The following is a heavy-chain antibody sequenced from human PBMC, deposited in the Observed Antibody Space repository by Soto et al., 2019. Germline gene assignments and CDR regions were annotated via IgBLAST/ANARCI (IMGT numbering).Heavy chain of an antibody. J-gene: IGHJ4*02. D-gene: IGHD1-1*01. Sequence: QVHLVQSGAEVKKPGASAKVSCKASGYTFTSYGITWVRQAPGQGLEWMGWISAHNGNTDYAQKLQGRVIVTRDTSTNTAYMELRSLISDDTAVYYGARGRYGDYWGQGALVTVSS. CDR1: GYTFTSYG. V-gene: IGHV1-18*01. CDR2: ISAHNGNT. CDR3: ARGRYGDY.